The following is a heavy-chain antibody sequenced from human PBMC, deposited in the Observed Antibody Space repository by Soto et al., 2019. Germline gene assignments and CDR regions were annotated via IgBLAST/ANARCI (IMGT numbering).Heavy chain of an antibody. CDR3: ARLGYTSGFYFFDY. V-gene: IGHV4-59*01. CDR2: IDYTGST. CDR1: GGSIGSYY. J-gene: IGHJ4*02. D-gene: IGHD6-19*01. Sequence: PSETLSLTCTVSGGSIGSYYWSWIRQPPGKGLEWIGYIDYTGSTNYNPSFKSRVTISIDTSQNQFSLKLSSVTAADTAVYYCARLGYTSGFYFFDYWGQGTLVTVS.